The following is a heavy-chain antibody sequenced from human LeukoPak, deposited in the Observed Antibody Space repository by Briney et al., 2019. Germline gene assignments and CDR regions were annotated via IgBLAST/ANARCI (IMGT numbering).Heavy chain of an antibody. V-gene: IGHV4-31*03. CDR1: GGSVTSGGYY. J-gene: IGHJ6*02. Sequence: SETLSLTCTVSGGSVTSGGYYWSWIRQPPGKGLEGFGYVYYSGSTYYNPSIKSRVTISPDTSKNQFSLKVSSVTAADTAVYYCARISAGRYGMDVWGQGTTVTVSS. CDR3: ARISAGRYGMDV. CDR2: VYYSGST. D-gene: IGHD6-6*01.